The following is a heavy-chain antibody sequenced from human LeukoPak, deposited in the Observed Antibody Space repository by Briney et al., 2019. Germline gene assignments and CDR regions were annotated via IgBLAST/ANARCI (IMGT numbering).Heavy chain of an antibody. V-gene: IGHV4-39*07. CDR3: ARVWFGRYNWFDP. D-gene: IGHD3-10*01. CDR2: VYYGRTT. J-gene: IGHJ5*02. Sequence: SETLSLTCTVSAGSFISSSHHWGWIRQSPGKGLEWIGSVYYGRTTYYNPSLKSRVTISLDTSKNQFSLKLSSVTAADTAVYYCARVWFGRYNWFDPWGQGTLVTVSS. CDR1: AGSFISSSHH.